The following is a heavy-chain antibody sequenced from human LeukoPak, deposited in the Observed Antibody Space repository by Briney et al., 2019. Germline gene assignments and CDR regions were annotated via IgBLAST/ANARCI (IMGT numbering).Heavy chain of an antibody. J-gene: IGHJ4*02. V-gene: IGHV3-72*01. CDR1: GFTFSNYD. Sequence: AGGSLRLSCAASGFTFSNYDMHWVRQAPGKGLEWVGRIKNKTNSYTTQYAASVQGRFTISRDDLKNSLYLQMNSLKTEDTAVYYCADLGTPYWGQGTLVTVSS. CDR2: IKNKTNSYTT. CDR3: ADLGTPY.